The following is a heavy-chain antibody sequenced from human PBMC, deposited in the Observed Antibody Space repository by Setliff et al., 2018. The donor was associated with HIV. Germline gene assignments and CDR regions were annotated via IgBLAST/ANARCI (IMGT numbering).Heavy chain of an antibody. D-gene: IGHD6-19*01. J-gene: IGHJ4*02. V-gene: IGHV4-59*11. Sequence: ETLSLTCSVAGASMTSHYLTWIRQPRGMGLEWIGNIYGSGTTKYNPSLRSRVTISVDKSKNQLSVSLDSVTAADTAVYYCATDPKGDGWAYFDSWGQGTLVTVSS. CDR3: ATDPKGDGWAYFDS. CDR2: IYGSGTT. CDR1: GASMTSHY.